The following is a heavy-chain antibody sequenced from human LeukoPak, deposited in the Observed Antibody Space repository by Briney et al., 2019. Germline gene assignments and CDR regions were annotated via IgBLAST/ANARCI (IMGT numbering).Heavy chain of an antibody. CDR3: ARVASSGWGQYYFDY. V-gene: IGHV3-48*03. CDR1: GFTFSSYE. D-gene: IGHD6-19*01. J-gene: IGHJ4*02. Sequence: PGGSLRLSCAASGFTFSSYEMNWVRQAPGKGLEWVSYISSSGSTIYYADSVEGRFTISRDNAKNSLYLQMNSLRAEDTAVYYCARVASSGWGQYYFDYWGQGTLVTVSS. CDR2: ISSSGSTI.